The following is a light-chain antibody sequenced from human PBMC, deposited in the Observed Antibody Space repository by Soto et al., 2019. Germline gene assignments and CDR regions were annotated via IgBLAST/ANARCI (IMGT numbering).Light chain of an antibody. Sequence: QSVLTQPASVSGSPGQSITISCTGPSSDVGGSKVVSWYQHHPGKAPKLIIYEDTKRPSGVSTRFSGSKSGNTASLTISGLQAEDEADYYCCSYASSATWVFGGGTKLTV. CDR1: SSDVGGSKV. V-gene: IGLV2-23*01. J-gene: IGLJ3*02. CDR3: CSYASSATWV. CDR2: EDT.